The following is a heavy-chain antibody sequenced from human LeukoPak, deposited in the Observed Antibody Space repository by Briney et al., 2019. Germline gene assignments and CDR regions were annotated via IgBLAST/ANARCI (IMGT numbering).Heavy chain of an antibody. CDR3: ARGAAAQYYYYYYGMDV. Sequence: SQTLSLTCTVSGGSISSGSYYWSWIRQPAGKGLEWIGRIYTRGSTNDNPSLKSRVTISVDASKNHFSLKLSSVTAADTAVYYCARGAAAQYYYYYYGMDVWGQGTTVTVSS. CDR2: IYTRGST. D-gene: IGHD2-2*01. V-gene: IGHV4-61*02. CDR1: GGSISSGSYY. J-gene: IGHJ6*02.